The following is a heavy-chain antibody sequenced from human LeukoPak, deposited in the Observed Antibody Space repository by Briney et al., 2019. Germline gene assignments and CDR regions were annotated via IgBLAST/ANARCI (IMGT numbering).Heavy chain of an antibody. D-gene: IGHD4-11*01. Sequence: GRSLRLSCAASGFTFSSYRMHWVRQAPGKGLVWVSRINSDGSSTSYADSVKGRFTISRDNAKNTLYLQMNSLRAEDTAVYYCARDSSYSNYVQHYFDYWGQGTLVTVSS. J-gene: IGHJ4*02. CDR3: ARDSSYSNYVQHYFDY. V-gene: IGHV3-74*01. CDR1: GFTFSSYR. CDR2: INSDGSST.